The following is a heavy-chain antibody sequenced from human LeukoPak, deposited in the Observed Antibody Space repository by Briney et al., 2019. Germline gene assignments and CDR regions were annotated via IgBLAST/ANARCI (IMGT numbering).Heavy chain of an antibody. CDR2: INPNSGGT. CDR3: ARENYSEMITFGGVISS. D-gene: IGHD3-16*02. CDR1: GYTFTGYY. V-gene: IGHV1-2*02. Sequence: ASVKVSCKASGYTFTGYYMHWVREAPGQGLEWMGWINPNSGGTNYAQKFQGRVTMTRDTSISTAYMELSRLRSDDTAVYYCARENYSEMITFGGVISSWGQGTLVTVSS. J-gene: IGHJ4*02.